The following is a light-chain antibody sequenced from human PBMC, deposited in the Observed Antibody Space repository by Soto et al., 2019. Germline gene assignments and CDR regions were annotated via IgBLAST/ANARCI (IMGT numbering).Light chain of an antibody. CDR3: KQYHNWPPWP. Sequence: MVITDSQNGVSVPRVEIGGRSCSASQSVSSNLAWYQQKPGQAPRLLIYGASTRATGIPARFSGSASGTQLTITISGLHSPAFPLYQCKQYHNWPPWPFGQGTKVDIK. J-gene: IGKJ1*01. CDR2: GAS. CDR1: QSVSSN. V-gene: IGKV3-15*01.